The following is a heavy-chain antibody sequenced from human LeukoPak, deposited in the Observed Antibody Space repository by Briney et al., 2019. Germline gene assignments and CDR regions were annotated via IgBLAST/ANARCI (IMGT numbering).Heavy chain of an antibody. Sequence: PSETLSLTCAVYGGSFSGCYWSWIRQPPGKGLEWIGEINHSGSTNYNPSLKSRVTISVDTSKNQFSLKLSSVTAADTAVYYCARGLEYSSSHSFDYWGQGTLVTVSS. V-gene: IGHV4-34*01. D-gene: IGHD6-6*01. CDR2: INHSGST. CDR1: GGSFSGCY. CDR3: ARGLEYSSSHSFDY. J-gene: IGHJ4*02.